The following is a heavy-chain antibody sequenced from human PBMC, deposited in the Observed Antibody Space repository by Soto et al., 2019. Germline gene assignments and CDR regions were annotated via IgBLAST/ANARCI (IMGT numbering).Heavy chain of an antibody. Sequence: EVQLVESGGGLVQPGGSLRLSCVASGFQFSKYWMSWVRQAPGKGPEWVANTKPDGSERFYVDSVKGRVTISRDNAKNVLSLQVDSLRAEDTAVYYCATDGYRYAMYVWGQGTTVTVSS. CDR2: TKPDGSER. J-gene: IGHJ6*02. CDR1: GFQFSKYW. CDR3: ATDGYRYAMYV. V-gene: IGHV3-7*04. D-gene: IGHD3-16*02.